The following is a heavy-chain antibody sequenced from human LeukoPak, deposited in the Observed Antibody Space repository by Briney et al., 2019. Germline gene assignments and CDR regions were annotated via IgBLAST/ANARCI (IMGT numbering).Heavy chain of an antibody. V-gene: IGHV3-30*18. CDR3: AKVRGNVGSSYFPDY. D-gene: IGHD3-22*01. CDR1: GFTFSRHG. CDR2: ILYDGSNR. J-gene: IGHJ4*02. Sequence: GGSLRLSCAPSGFTFSRHGMHWVRQAPGKGLEWVAVILYDGSNRQYADSVKGRFTISRDNSKNTLYLQMNSLRVEDTAVYYCAKVRGNVGSSYFPDYWGQGTLVTVTS.